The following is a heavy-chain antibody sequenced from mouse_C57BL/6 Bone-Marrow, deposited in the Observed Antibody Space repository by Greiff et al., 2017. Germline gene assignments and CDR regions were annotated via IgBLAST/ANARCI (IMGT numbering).Heavy chain of an antibody. V-gene: IGHV1-52*01. CDR2: IDPSDSET. CDR1: GYTFTSYW. CDR3: ARGDYYSRSYVDY. D-gene: IGHD1-1*01. J-gene: IGHJ2*01. Sequence: VKLQQPGAELVRPGSSVKLSCKASGYTFTSYWMHWVKQRPIQGLEWIGNIDPSDSETHYNQKFKDKATLTVDKSSSTAYMQLSSLTSEDSAVYYCARGDYYSRSYVDYWGRGTTLTVSS.